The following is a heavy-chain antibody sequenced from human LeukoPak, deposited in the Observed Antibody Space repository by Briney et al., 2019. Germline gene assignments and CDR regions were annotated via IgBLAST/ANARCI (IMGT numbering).Heavy chain of an antibody. CDR3: ARIGAYYYDSSGYYPDY. CDR1: GFSRSTSGIC. Sequence: SGPALVKPTQTLTLTCTFSGFSRSTSGICVSWIRQPPGKALEWLALIDWDDDKYYSTSLKTRLTISKDTSKNQVVLTMTNMDPVDTATYYCARIGAYYYDSSGYYPDYWGQGTLVTVSS. V-gene: IGHV2-70*01. CDR2: IDWDDDK. D-gene: IGHD3-22*01. J-gene: IGHJ4*02.